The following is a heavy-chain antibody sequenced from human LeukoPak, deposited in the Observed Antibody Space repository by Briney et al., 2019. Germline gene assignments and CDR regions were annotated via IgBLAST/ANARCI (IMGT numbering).Heavy chain of an antibody. Sequence: PGGSLRLSCAASGFTFDDYAMHWVRQAPGKGLEWVSGISWNSGSIGYADSVKGRLTISRDNAKNSLFLQMHSLRAEDMALYYCAKGGGYHYYYYMDVWGKGTTVTVSS. J-gene: IGHJ6*03. CDR3: AKGGGYHYYYYMDV. V-gene: IGHV3-9*03. CDR2: ISWNSGSI. CDR1: GFTFDDYA. D-gene: IGHD6-25*01.